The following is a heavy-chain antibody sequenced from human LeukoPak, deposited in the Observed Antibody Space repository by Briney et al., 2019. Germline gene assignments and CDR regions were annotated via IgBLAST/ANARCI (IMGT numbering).Heavy chain of an antibody. CDR1: GFTFSSYA. D-gene: IGHD6-19*01. CDR2: ISSNGGST. V-gene: IGHV3-64*01. J-gene: IGHJ4*02. Sequence: AGGSLRLSSAASGFTFSSYAMHWVRQAPGKGLEYVSAISSNGGSTYYANSVKGRFTISRDNSKNTLYLQMGSLRAEDMAVYYCARERLPYSSGWYYFDYWGQGTLVTVSS. CDR3: ARERLPYSSGWYYFDY.